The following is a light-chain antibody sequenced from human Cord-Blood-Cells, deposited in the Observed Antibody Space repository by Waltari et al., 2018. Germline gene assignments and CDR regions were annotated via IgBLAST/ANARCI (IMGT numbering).Light chain of an antibody. V-gene: IGKV1-39*01. CDR2: AES. J-gene: IGKJ4*01. CDR1: QSISSY. Sequence: DIQMTQSPSSLSASVGDRVTITCRASQSISSYLNWYQQKPGKAPKLLIYAESSLQSGVPSRFSGSGSGTDFTLTISSLQPEDFATYYCQQSYSTWLTFGGGTKVEIK. CDR3: QQSYSTWLT.